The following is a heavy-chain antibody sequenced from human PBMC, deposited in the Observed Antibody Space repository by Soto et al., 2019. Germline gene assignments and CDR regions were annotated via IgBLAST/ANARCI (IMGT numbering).Heavy chain of an antibody. V-gene: IGHV3-48*03. CDR3: AREPTPTSTYYDFWRTRYFNL. CDR2: IGRSATTI. Sequence: EAQLVESGGGLVQPGGSLRLSCAASGLTLSSYEMNWVRQAPGKGLEWVSYIGRSATTIYYADSVKGRFTISRDNAKNSLYLQMNSLRAEDTAVYYCAREPTPTSTYYDFWRTRYFNLWGRVTLVTVSS. D-gene: IGHD3-3*01. J-gene: IGHJ2*01. CDR1: GLTLSSYE.